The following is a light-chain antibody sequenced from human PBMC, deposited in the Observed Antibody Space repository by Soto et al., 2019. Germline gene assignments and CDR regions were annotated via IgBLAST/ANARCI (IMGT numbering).Light chain of an antibody. CDR2: ASS. Sequence: DIQMTQSPSSLSASVGDRVTITCRASQPISNNLTWYQQRPGKPPNLLIYASSSVQRGVPPRFSGSGAGTEFTLTISSLQPEDVAIYYCQQTDTTPITFGQGTRLDSK. CDR3: QQTDTTPIT. J-gene: IGKJ5*01. CDR1: QPISNN. V-gene: IGKV1-39*01.